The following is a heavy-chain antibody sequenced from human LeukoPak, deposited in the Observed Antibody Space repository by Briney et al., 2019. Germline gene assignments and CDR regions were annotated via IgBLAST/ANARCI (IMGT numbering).Heavy chain of an antibody. Sequence: GASVKVSCKASGGTFSSYAISWVRQAPGQGLEWMGGIIPIFGTANYAQKFQGRVTITADESTSTAYMELSSLRSEDTAVYYCARGYYDFWSGRNWFDPWGQGTLVTVSS. CDR1: GGTFSSYA. V-gene: IGHV1-69*13. CDR2: IIPIFGTA. J-gene: IGHJ5*02. CDR3: ARGYYDFWSGRNWFDP. D-gene: IGHD3-3*01.